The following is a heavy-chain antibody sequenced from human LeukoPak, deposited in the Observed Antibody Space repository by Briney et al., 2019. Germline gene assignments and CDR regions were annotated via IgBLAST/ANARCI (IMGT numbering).Heavy chain of an antibody. J-gene: IGHJ5*02. D-gene: IGHD3-22*01. CDR3: AGDSSGNYFKWFDP. CDR2: ISGSGGST. V-gene: IGHV3-23*01. CDR1: GFTFSSYA. Sequence: GGSLRLSRAASGFTFSSYAMSWVRQAPGKGLEWVSAISGSGGSTYYADSVKGRFTISRDNSKNTLYLQMNNLRAADTAVYYCAGDSSGNYFKWFDPWGQGTLVTVSS.